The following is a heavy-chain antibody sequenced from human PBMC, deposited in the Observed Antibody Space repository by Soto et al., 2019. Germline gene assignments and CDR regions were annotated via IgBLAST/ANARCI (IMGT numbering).Heavy chain of an antibody. Sequence: QMQLVQSGAELKKPGSSVKVSCRATGDTFSSYAFSWVRQAPGQGLVWMGGIIPMFNTPAYAQNFQGRVTITADKTTCTAYMEVTSLTSDATAVYYCSRASIRVPDRMTVWGQGRLFTVSS. J-gene: IGHJ4*02. CDR1: GDTFSSYA. CDR3: SRASIRVPDRMTV. D-gene: IGHD6-19*01. CDR2: IIPMFNTP. V-gene: IGHV1-69*06.